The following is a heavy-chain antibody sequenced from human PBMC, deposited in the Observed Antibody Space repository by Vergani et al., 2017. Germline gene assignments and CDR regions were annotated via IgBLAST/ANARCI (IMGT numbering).Heavy chain of an antibody. CDR2: IYYSGST. V-gene: IGHV4-39*01. J-gene: IGHJ3*02. D-gene: IGHD3-10*01. Sequence: QLQLQESGPGLVKPSETLSLTCTVSGGSISSSSYYWGWIRQPPGKGLEWIGSIYYSGSTYYNPSLKSRVTISVDTSKNQFSLKLSSVTAADTAVYYCARKDYYGSGSSDDAFDIWGQGTMVTVSS. CDR3: ARKDYYGSGSSDDAFDI. CDR1: GGSISSSSYY.